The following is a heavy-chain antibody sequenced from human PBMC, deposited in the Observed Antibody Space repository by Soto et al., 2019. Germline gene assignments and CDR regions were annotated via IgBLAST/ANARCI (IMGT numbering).Heavy chain of an antibody. V-gene: IGHV3-33*01. CDR3: ARDGIGGSVGRGFCVY. D-gene: IGHD2-15*01. CDR2: IWYDGSNK. CDR1: GSIFSGYG. Sequence: QKYLVESGGGVVQPGGSLRLSCVASGSIFSGYGMHWVRQAPGKGLEWVAVIWYDGSNKYYADSVKGRLTISRDNSKNMRYLQMDCLMDGDTTVYYCARDGIGGSVGRGFCVYWGQGILVTVSS. J-gene: IGHJ4*02.